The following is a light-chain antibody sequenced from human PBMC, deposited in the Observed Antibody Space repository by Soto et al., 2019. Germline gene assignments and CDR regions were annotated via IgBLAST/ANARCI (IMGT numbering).Light chain of an antibody. V-gene: IGKV3-15*01. CDR3: QQYYSTPIT. CDR1: QSVGSN. J-gene: IGKJ5*01. Sequence: EIVMTQSPATLSVSPGERATLSCRASQSVGSNLAWYQQKPGQAPRLLMYGASTRATGIPARFSGTGSGAEFTLTISSLQSEDFAVYYCQQYYSTPITFGQGTRLEIK. CDR2: GAS.